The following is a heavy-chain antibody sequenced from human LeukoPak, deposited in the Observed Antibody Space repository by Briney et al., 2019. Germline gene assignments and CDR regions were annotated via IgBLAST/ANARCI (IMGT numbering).Heavy chain of an antibody. CDR2: INSGGDDI. V-gene: IGHV3-21*05. D-gene: IGHD2-2*01. J-gene: IGHJ4*02. CDR3: ARDTIQPGLIDD. Sequence: PGGSLRFSCAASGFTFSLYAMNWVRQAPGKGLEWISYINSGGDDIHYAASVRGRFTISRDDARNTLYLQLSSLRAEDTAVYYCARDTIQPGLIDDWGQGTLVTVSS. CDR1: GFTFSLYA.